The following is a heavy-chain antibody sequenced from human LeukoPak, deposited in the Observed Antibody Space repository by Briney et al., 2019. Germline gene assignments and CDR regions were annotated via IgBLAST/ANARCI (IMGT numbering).Heavy chain of an antibody. J-gene: IGHJ6*02. D-gene: IGHD6-13*01. V-gene: IGHV3-30*18. CDR3: AKGRSSNWYYYHCDMDV. CDR1: GFTFRTYG. CDR2: ISYDGSNK. Sequence: GGSLRLSCAASGFTFRTYGMHWVRQAPGKGLEWVAVISYDGSNKYYADSVKGRFTISRDNSKNTLYLQMDSLRAEDTAVYYCAKGRSSNWYYYHCDMDVWGQGTTVTVSS.